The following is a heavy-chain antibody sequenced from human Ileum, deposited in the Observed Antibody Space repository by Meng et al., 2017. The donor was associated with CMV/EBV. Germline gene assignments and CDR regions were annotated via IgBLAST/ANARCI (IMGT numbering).Heavy chain of an antibody. CDR1: GFTFSSYW. J-gene: IGHJ5*02. D-gene: IGHD4-17*01. V-gene: IGHV3-74*01. CDR2: INSDGSST. CDR3: ARAIDYGDPNWFDT. Sequence: GGSLRLSCAASGFTFSSYWMHWVRQAPGKGLVWVSRINSDGSSTSYADSVKGRFTISRDNAKNTLYLQMNSLRAEDTAVYYCARAIDYGDPNWFDTWGQGTLVTVSS.